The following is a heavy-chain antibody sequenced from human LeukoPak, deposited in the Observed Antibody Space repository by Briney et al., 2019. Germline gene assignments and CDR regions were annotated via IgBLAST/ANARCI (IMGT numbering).Heavy chain of an antibody. J-gene: IGHJ4*02. CDR1: GGSFSSYA. V-gene: IGHV1-69*05. D-gene: IGHD3-22*01. CDR3: ARDYYYDSSGFH. Sequence: SVKVSCKSSGGSFSSYAISWVRQGPGQGLEWMGRIIPIFGTANYAQKFQGRVTITTDESTSTAYMELSSLRSEDTAVYYCARDYYYDSSGFHWGQGTLVTVSS. CDR2: IIPIFGTA.